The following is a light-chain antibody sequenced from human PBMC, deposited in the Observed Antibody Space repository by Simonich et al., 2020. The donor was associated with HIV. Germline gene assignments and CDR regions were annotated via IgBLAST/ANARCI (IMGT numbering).Light chain of an antibody. CDR2: CES. CDR1: QSVLYSSNNKNY. CDR3: QQYYSIPWT. Sequence: DIVMTQSPDSLAVSLGERATINCKSSQSVLYSSNNKNYLAWYQKKPGQPPKLLIDCESTRESGVPDRFSGSGSGTDFTLTISSLQAEDVAVYYCQQYYSIPWTFGQGTKVEIK. V-gene: IGKV4-1*01. J-gene: IGKJ1*01.